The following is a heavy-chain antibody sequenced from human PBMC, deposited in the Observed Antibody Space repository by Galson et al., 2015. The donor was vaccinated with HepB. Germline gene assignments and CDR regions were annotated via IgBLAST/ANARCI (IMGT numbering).Heavy chain of an antibody. J-gene: IGHJ4*02. V-gene: IGHV7-4-1*02. CDR2: INTNTGNP. CDR3: ARDYYDGSSDY. Sequence: SVKVSCKASGYTFARYAMNWARQAPGQGLEWMGWINTNTGNPAYAQGFTGRYVFSLDTSVSTAFLQINSLKAEDTAVYYCARDYYDGSSDYWGQGTLVTVSS. D-gene: IGHD3-22*01. CDR1: GYTFARYA.